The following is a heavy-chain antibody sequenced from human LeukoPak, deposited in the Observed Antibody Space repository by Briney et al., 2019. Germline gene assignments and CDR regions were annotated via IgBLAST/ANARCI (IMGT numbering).Heavy chain of an antibody. V-gene: IGHV3-23*01. Sequence: PGGSLRLSCVAPGVTFSTYAMHWVRPAPGRGLQWVAGISGFDGVKDYAESVKGRFAISRDTSKSTLFLQINSLRVEDTAIYYCATRGAGGTGPFDNWGQGTLVTVSS. CDR1: GVTFSTYA. CDR2: ISGFDGVK. CDR3: ATRGAGGTGPFDN. D-gene: IGHD3-10*01. J-gene: IGHJ4*02.